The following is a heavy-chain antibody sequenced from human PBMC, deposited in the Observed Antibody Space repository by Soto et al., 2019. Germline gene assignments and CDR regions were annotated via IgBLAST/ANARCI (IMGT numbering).Heavy chain of an antibody. V-gene: IGHV1-69*01. CDR1: GGTFSSYA. CDR3: AAEMATIKGPNWFDP. CDR2: IIPIFGPA. Sequence: QVQLVQSWAEVKKPGSSVKVSCKASGGTFSSYAISWVRQAPGQGLEWMGGIIPIFGPANYAQKFQGRVTTTADEYTSTAYMERSSLRSEDTAVDYCAAEMATIKGPNWFDPWVQGTLVTVS. D-gene: IGHD5-12*01. J-gene: IGHJ5*02.